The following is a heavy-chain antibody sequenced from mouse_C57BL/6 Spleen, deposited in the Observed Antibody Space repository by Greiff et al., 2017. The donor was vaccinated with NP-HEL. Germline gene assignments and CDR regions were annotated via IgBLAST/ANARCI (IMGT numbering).Heavy chain of an antibody. Sequence: QQSCKASGYTFTSYGISWVKQRTGQGLEWIGEIYPRSGNTYYNEKFKGKATLTADKSSSTAYMELRSLTSEDSAVYFCARQVPPLLRYFDYWGQGTTLTVSS. CDR1: GYTFTSYG. J-gene: IGHJ2*01. CDR3: ARQVPPLLRYFDY. CDR2: IYPRSGNT. D-gene: IGHD1-2*01. V-gene: IGHV1-81*01.